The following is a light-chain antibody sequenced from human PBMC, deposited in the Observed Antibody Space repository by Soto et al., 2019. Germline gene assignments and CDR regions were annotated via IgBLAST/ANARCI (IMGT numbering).Light chain of an antibody. Sequence: QSALTQPASVSGSPGQSITISCTGTSSDVGGYNYVSWYQQHPGKAPKLMIYEVSNRPSGVSNRFSGSKSGNTASLTISGLQAEDEADYYCSSYTSSSLYDFATGTKLTVL. CDR3: SSYTSSSLYD. CDR2: EVS. CDR1: SSDVGGYNY. J-gene: IGLJ1*01. V-gene: IGLV2-14*01.